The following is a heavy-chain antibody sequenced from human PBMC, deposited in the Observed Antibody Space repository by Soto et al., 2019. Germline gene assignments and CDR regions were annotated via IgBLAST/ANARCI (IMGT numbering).Heavy chain of an antibody. CDR1: GGSFSGYY. D-gene: IGHD3-10*01. CDR3: ARMEVYYGSGSYYIPKPRYYYYYYMDV. J-gene: IGHJ6*03. Sequence: SETLSLTCAVYGGSFSGYYWGWIRQPPGKGLEWIGEINHSGSTNYNPSLKSRVTISVDTSKNQFSLKLSSVTAADTAVYYCARMEVYYGSGSYYIPKPRYYYYYYMDVWGKGTTVTVSS. CDR2: INHSGST. V-gene: IGHV4-34*01.